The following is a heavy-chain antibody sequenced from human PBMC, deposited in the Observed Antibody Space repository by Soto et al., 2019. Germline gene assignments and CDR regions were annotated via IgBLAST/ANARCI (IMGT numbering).Heavy chain of an antibody. V-gene: IGHV3-23*01. J-gene: IGHJ5*02. CDR2: ISGSGGST. Sequence: PVGSLRLSCAASGFTFSSYAMSWVRQAPGKGLEWVSAISGSGGSTYYADSVKGRFTISRDNSKNTLYLQMNSLRAEDTAVYYCAKEGYCSGGSCSAGWFDPWGQGTLVTVSS. CDR3: AKEGYCSGGSCSAGWFDP. D-gene: IGHD2-15*01. CDR1: GFTFSSYA.